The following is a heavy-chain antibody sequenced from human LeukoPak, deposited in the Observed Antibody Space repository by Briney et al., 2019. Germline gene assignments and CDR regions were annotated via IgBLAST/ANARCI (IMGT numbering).Heavy chain of an antibody. CDR3: AREPSDTAFDY. CDR2: ISWNSGSI. J-gene: IGHJ4*02. V-gene: IGHV3-9*01. CDR1: GFTFDDYA. Sequence: GGSLRLSCAASGFTFDDYAMHWVRQAPGKGLEWVSGISWNSGSIGYADSVKGRFTISRDNAKNSLYLQMNSLRAEDTALYYCAREPSDTAFDYWGQETLVTVSS. D-gene: IGHD5-18*01.